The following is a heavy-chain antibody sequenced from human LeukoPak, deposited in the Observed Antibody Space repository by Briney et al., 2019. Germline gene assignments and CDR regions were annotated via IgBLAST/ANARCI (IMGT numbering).Heavy chain of an antibody. CDR3: AKGSGYSYAVDYYYYGMDV. Sequence: RAGGSLRLSCAASGFTFVDYAMHWVRQAPGKGLEWVSGISWNSGSIGYADSVKGRFTISRDNAKNSLYLQMNSLRAEDTALYYCAKGSGYSYAVDYYYYGMDVWGQGTTVTVSS. CDR2: ISWNSGSI. J-gene: IGHJ6*02. CDR1: GFTFVDYA. V-gene: IGHV3-9*01. D-gene: IGHD5-18*01.